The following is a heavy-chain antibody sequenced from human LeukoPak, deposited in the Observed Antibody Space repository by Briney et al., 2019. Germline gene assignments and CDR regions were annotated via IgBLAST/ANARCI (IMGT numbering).Heavy chain of an antibody. Sequence: ASVKVSCKASGYTFTSYYMHWVRQAPGQELEGMGIINPSGGSTSYAQKFQGRVTMTRDTSTSTVYMELSSLRSEDTAVYYCARAESSGWFNYYYYYMDVWGKGTTVTISS. V-gene: IGHV1-46*01. CDR1: GYTFTSYY. CDR3: ARAESSGWFNYYYYYMDV. J-gene: IGHJ6*03. D-gene: IGHD6-19*01. CDR2: INPSGGST.